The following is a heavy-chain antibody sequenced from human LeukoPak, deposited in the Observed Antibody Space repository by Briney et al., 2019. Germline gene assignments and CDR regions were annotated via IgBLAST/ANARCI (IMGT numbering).Heavy chain of an antibody. Sequence: GGSLRLSCVASGFTFSSYGMHWVRQAPGKGLEWVAVISYDGSNKYYADSVKGRFTISRDNSKNTLYLQMNSLRAEDTAVYYCAKHSGSYGWGQGTLVTVSS. D-gene: IGHD1-26*01. CDR2: ISYDGSNK. CDR3: AKHSGSYG. CDR1: GFTFSSYG. V-gene: IGHV3-30*18. J-gene: IGHJ4*02.